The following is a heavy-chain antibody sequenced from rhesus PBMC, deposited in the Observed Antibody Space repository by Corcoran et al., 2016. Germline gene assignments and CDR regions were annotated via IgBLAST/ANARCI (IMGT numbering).Heavy chain of an antibody. J-gene: IGHJ5-2*02. CDR1: GFTFSSYG. CDR2: INSGGGTT. D-gene: IGHD4-23*01. Sequence: EAQLVETGGGLVQPGGSLRLSCAASGFTFSSYGMQWVRQAPGKGLEWIAGINSGGGTTNDSASRKGRFTISRDNANNPLSLQMNSLIAEDTAVYSCAKDGSNYRPALDVWGRGVLVTVSS. V-gene: IGHV3S5*01. CDR3: AKDGSNYRPALDV.